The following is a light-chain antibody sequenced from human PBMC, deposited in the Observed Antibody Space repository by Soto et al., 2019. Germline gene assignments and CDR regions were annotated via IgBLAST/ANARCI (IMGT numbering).Light chain of an antibody. Sequence: EIVMTQSPATLSVSPGERAALSCRASESVNTNLAWYQQKPGQAPRLLIYHASTRATGIPARFSGSGSGTEFTLTISSLQPDDFATYYCQQYNSYSFGQGTKVDIK. CDR2: HAS. CDR3: QQYNSYS. V-gene: IGKV3-15*01. CDR1: ESVNTN. J-gene: IGKJ1*01.